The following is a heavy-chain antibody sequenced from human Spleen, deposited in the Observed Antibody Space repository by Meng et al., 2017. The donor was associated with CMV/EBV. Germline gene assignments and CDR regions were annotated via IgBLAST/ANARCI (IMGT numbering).Heavy chain of an antibody. CDR2: IYYSGST. J-gene: IGHJ5*02. Sequence: CTVSGGSISSGDYYWSWIRQPPGKGLEWIGYIYYSGSTYYNPSLKSRVTISVDTFKNQFSLKLSSVTAADTAVYYCARVPAAIRWFDPWGQGTLVTVSS. V-gene: IGHV4-30-4*08. CDR1: GGSISSGDYY. D-gene: IGHD2-2*01. CDR3: ARVPAAIRWFDP.